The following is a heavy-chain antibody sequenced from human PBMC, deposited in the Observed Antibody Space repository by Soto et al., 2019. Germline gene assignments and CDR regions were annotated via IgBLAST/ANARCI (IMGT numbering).Heavy chain of an antibody. D-gene: IGHD6-13*01. V-gene: IGHV3-74*03. CDR3: ARGGLQHALDV. J-gene: IGHJ6*04. CDR1: GFTFSNYW. Sequence: EVQLVESGGGLVQPGGSLRLSCAASGFTFSNYWMYWVRQAPGKGLVWVSRVNNDGTDTTHADSVKGRFTISRDNAENTLDLQMNCLRAVDTAVYYCARGGLQHALDVWGEGSTVTVSS. CDR2: VNNDGTDT.